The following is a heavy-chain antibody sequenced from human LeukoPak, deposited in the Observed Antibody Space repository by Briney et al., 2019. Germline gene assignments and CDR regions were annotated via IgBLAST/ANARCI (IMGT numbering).Heavy chain of an antibody. D-gene: IGHD3-10*01. CDR2: ISYDGSNK. CDR3: ARDDLWFGELFSPVAFDI. V-gene: IGHV3-30*04. Sequence: GGSLRLSCAASGFTFSSYAMHWVRQAPGKGLEWVAVISYDGSNKYYADSVKGRFTISRDNSKNTLYLQMNSLRAEDTAVYYCARDDLWFGELFSPVAFDIWGQGTMVTVSS. J-gene: IGHJ3*02. CDR1: GFTFSSYA.